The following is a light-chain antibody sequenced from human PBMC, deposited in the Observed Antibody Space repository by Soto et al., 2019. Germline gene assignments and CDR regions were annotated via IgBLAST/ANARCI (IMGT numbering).Light chain of an antibody. CDR3: SSYAGSNIVV. Sequence: QSVLTQPPSASGSPGQSVTISCTGTSSDVGGYNYVSWYQQHPGKAPKVMIYEVSKRPSGVPDRFSGSKSGNTASLTVSGLQAEDEADYYCSSYAGSNIVVFAGGTQLTVL. J-gene: IGLJ2*01. CDR1: SSDVGGYNY. CDR2: EVS. V-gene: IGLV2-8*01.